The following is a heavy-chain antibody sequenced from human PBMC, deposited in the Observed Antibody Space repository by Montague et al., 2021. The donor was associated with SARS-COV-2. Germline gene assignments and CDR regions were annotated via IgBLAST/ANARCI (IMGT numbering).Heavy chain of an antibody. Sequence: SETLSLTCTVSGGSIDSFYWSWIRRPPGKGLEWIGCIFHSGSTXXXPSXXXRVSMSVDTSKNQFSLKLTSVAAADTAVYYCARAVSVRRAVNWFDPWGQGTLVTVSS. CDR2: IFHSGST. V-gene: IGHV4-59*01. CDR1: GGSIDSFY. CDR3: ARAVSVRRAVNWFDP. J-gene: IGHJ5*02. D-gene: IGHD3-10*01.